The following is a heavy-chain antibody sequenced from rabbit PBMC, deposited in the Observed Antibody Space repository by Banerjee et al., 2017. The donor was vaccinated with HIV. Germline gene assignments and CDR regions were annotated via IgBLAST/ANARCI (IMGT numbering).Heavy chain of an antibody. CDR1: GIDFSSGYD. Sequence: QQLVESGGGLVKPGASLTLTCTASGIDFSSGYDVCWVRQAPGKGLEWIACIVTGSSGSTYYASWAKGRFTISKTSSTTVTLQMTSLTAADTATYFCAKFNVGLDLRGPGTLVTVS. J-gene: IGHJ6*01. D-gene: IGHD3-1*01. CDR2: IVTGSSGST. V-gene: IGHV1S40*01. CDR3: AKFNVGLDL.